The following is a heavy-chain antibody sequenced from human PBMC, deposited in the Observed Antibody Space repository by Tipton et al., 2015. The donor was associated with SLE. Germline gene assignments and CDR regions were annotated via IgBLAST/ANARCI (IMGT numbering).Heavy chain of an antibody. Sequence: SLRLSCAASGLTFSSYGMHWVRQAPGKGLEWVAVIWYDGSNKYYADSVKGRFTISRDNSKNTLYLQMNSLRAEDTAVYYCAKGGYSGYDYFDYWGQGTLVTVSS. D-gene: IGHD5-12*01. CDR2: IWYDGSNK. CDR3: AKGGYSGYDYFDY. V-gene: IGHV3-30*18. J-gene: IGHJ4*02. CDR1: GLTFSSYG.